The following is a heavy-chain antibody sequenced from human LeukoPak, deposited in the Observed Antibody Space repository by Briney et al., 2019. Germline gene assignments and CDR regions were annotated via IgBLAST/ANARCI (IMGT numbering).Heavy chain of an antibody. J-gene: IGHJ4*02. Sequence: GGSLRLSCAASGFTFDDYVMSWVRQAPGKGLEWVYGINWNGGSTGYADSVKGRFTISRDNAKNSLYLQMNSLRAEDTALYYCVRGNYYDSSGYYSFDYWGQGTLVTVSS. V-gene: IGHV3-20*04. CDR3: VRGNYYDSSGYYSFDY. CDR2: INWNGGST. D-gene: IGHD3-22*01. CDR1: GFTFDDYV.